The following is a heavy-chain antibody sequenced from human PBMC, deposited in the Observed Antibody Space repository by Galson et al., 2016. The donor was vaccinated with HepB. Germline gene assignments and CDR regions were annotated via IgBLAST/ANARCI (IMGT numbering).Heavy chain of an antibody. J-gene: IGHJ4*02. CDR3: ARSHIEPTGGPPLFDY. V-gene: IGHV4-59*08. D-gene: IGHD7-27*01. CDR2: VSYSGYT. CDR1: GGSLINYY. Sequence: SETLSLTCSVSGGSLINYYWTWVRQFPGKGLEWIGYVSYSGYTEYNPSLESRVRISVDTSKNQFSLRLSSVTAADTAVYYCARSHIEPTGGPPLFDYWGQGTQVTVSS.